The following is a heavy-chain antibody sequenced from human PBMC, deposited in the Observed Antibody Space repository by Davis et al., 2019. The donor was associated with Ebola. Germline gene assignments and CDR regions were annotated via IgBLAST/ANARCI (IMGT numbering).Heavy chain of an antibody. J-gene: IGHJ6*02. CDR1: GYTFTSYY. Sequence: ASVKVSCKASGYTFTSYYMHWVRQAPGQGLEWMGIINPSGGSTSYAQKLQGRVTMTTDTSTSTAYMELRSLRSDDTAVYYSARDTAVYDFWSGYSHSYYYYGMDVWGQGTTVTVSS. CDR3: ARDTAVYDFWSGYSHSYYYYGMDV. CDR2: INPSGGST. D-gene: IGHD3-3*01. V-gene: IGHV1-46*01.